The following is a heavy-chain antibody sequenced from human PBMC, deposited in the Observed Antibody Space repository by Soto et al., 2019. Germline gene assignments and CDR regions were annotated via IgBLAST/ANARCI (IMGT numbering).Heavy chain of an antibody. CDR1: GFTVSDYY. CDR2: IYGGGST. V-gene: IGHV3-53*01. CDR3: ARSQQLVRGRNWFDP. J-gene: IGHJ5*02. D-gene: IGHD6-13*01. Sequence: GGFLRLSCAASGFTVSDYYMSWVRQAPGKGLEWVSVIYGGGSTYYADSVRGRFTISRDNSKNTLYLQMNSLRAEDTAVYYCARSQQLVRGRNWFDPWGQGTLVTVSS.